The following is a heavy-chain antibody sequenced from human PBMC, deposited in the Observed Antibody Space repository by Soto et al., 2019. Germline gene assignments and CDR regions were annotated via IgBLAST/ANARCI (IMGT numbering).Heavy chain of an antibody. D-gene: IGHD3-10*01. CDR1: GGSISSGGYS. Sequence: SETLSLTCAVSGGSISSGGYSWSWIRQPPGKSLEWIGYIYHSGSTYYNPSLKSRVTISVDRSKNLFSLKLTSVTAADPAVYYCARVPGPWGQGTLVTVSS. CDR3: ARVPGP. V-gene: IGHV4-30-2*01. CDR2: IYHSGST. J-gene: IGHJ5*02.